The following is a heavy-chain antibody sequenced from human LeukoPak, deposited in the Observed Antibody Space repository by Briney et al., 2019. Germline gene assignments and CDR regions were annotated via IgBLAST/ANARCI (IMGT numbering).Heavy chain of an antibody. J-gene: IGHJ4*02. D-gene: IGHD3-16*02. CDR1: GFTDSSNY. V-gene: IGHV3-53*01. Sequence: GGSLRLSCAASGFTDSSNYMSWVRQAPGKGLEWVSVIYSAGSTYYADSVKGRFTISRDNSKNTLYLQMNSLRAEDTAVYYCARDLSFDYWGQGTLVTVSS. CDR2: IYSAGST. CDR3: ARDLSFDY.